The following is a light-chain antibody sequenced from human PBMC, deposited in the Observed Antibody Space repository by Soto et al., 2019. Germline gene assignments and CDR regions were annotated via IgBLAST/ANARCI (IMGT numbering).Light chain of an antibody. V-gene: IGLV1-44*01. CDR1: RSNIASNT. J-gene: IGLJ1*01. CDR2: SNN. CDR3: AAWDNSLNGYV. Sequence: QSVLTQPPSASGTPGQRVTISCSGSRSNIASNTVSWYQQLPGTAPTLLSYSNNQRPSGVPDRFSGSKSGTSASLAIRGLQFEDEAYYYCAAWDNSLNGYVLGTGTKVNVL.